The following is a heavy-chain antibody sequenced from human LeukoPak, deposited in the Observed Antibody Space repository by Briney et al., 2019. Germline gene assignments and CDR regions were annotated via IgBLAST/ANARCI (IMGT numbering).Heavy chain of an antibody. Sequence: GASVKVSCKASGYSFTNYGISWVRQAPGQGLEWMGWISAYNDNAHYAQGLEGRVTMTSETSTRTAYMELRSLRSDDTAVYYCARGQGSGYYYAFDIWGQGTMVTVSS. CDR1: GYSFTNYG. CDR3: ARGQGSGYYYAFDI. V-gene: IGHV1-18*01. D-gene: IGHD3-22*01. J-gene: IGHJ3*02. CDR2: ISAYNDNA.